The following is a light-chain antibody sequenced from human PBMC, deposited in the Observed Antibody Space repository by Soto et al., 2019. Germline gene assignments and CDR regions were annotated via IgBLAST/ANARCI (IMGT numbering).Light chain of an antibody. V-gene: IGLV4-69*01. CDR2: LNSDGSH. Sequence: QSVLTQSPSASASLGDSVKLTCTLSSGHSSYAIAWHQQQPEKGPRYLMKLNSDGSHSKGDGIPDRFSGSSSGAERYLSISSLQSEDEADYYCQTWGPGIVVFGGGTKLTVL. CDR1: SGHSSYA. J-gene: IGLJ2*01. CDR3: QTWGPGIVV.